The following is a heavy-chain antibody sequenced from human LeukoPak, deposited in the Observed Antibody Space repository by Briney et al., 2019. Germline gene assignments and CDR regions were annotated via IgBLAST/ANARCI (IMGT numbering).Heavy chain of an antibody. D-gene: IGHD5-24*01. CDR1: GGTFSSYA. Sequence: GASVKVSCKASGGTFSSYALSWVRQAPGQGLEWMGTIIPIVGIANYAQKFQGRVTITADKSTSTAYMELSSLRSEDTAVYYCARDGEMATNYFDYWGQGTLVTVSS. CDR2: IIPIVGIA. V-gene: IGHV1-69*04. J-gene: IGHJ4*02. CDR3: ARDGEMATNYFDY.